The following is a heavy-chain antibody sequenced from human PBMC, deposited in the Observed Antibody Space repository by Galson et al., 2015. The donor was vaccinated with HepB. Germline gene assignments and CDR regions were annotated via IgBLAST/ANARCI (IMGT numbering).Heavy chain of an antibody. J-gene: IGHJ6*02. CDR1: GFTFSSYG. D-gene: IGHD6-19*01. V-gene: IGHV3-30*18. CDR2: ISYDGSNK. CDR3: AKDKQWLSYHYYGIDV. Sequence: SLRLSCAASGFTFSSYGMHWVRQAPGKGLEWVAVISYDGSNKYYADSVKGRFTISRDNSKNTLYLQMNSLRAEDTAVYYCAKDKQWLSYHYYGIDVGGQGTTVTVSS.